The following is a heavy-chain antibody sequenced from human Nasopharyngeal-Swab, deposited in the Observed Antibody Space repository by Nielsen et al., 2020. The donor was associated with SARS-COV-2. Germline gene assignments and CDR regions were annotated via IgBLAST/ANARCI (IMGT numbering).Heavy chain of an antibody. Sequence: GESLKISCAASGFTFSSFAMSWVRQAPGKGLEWVSSISGSGGSIYYADSVKGRFTISRDNSKNTLYLQMSSLRAEDTAVYYCAKAPRYYFGSGSFYFEYWGQGTLVIVSA. CDR3: AKAPRYYFGSGSFYFEY. CDR2: ISGSGGSI. J-gene: IGHJ4*02. V-gene: IGHV3-23*01. CDR1: GFTFSSFA. D-gene: IGHD3-10*01.